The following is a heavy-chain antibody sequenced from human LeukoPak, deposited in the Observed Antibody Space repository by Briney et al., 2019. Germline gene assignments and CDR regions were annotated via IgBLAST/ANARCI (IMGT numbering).Heavy chain of an antibody. CDR3: ARDTRDGYGDQNADY. CDR2: ITPIFGTA. J-gene: IGHJ4*02. Sequence: ASVKVCCNASGATFSSYAISLVRQAPGQGLEWMGRITPIFGTANYAQTFQGRVTITTDESTSTAYMELSSLRSEDTAVYYCARDTRDGYGDQNADYWGQGTLVTVSS. D-gene: IGHD4-17*01. CDR1: GATFSSYA. V-gene: IGHV1-69*05.